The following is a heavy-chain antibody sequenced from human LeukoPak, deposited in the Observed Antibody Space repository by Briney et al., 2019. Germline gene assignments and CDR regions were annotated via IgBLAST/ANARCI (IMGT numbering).Heavy chain of an antibody. Sequence: GGSLRLSCAASGFSFSTHAMGWVRQAPGKGLEWVSSISGTGDSTYYADAVKGRFTISRDNSKNTLYLQMNSLRAEDTAVYYCVEDVVVIVAAKPGIWGQGTLVTVSS. CDR2: ISGTGDST. CDR3: VEDVVVIVAAKPGI. V-gene: IGHV3-23*01. J-gene: IGHJ4*02. D-gene: IGHD2-15*01. CDR1: GFSFSTHA.